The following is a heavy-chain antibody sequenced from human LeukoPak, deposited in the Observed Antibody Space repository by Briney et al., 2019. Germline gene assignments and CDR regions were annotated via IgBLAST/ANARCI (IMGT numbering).Heavy chain of an antibody. J-gene: IGHJ5*02. CDR1: GYTFTTYG. D-gene: IGHD3-16*01. V-gene: IGHV1-18*01. CDR3: ARTSHESVLYWSDP. Sequence: ASVRVSCKASGYTFTTYGIGWVRQAPGQGLEWMGWISGYNGNTNYAQKFQGRVTMTTDTSTSTAYMELRSLRSDDTAVYYCARTSHESVLYWSDPWGQGTLVNVSS. CDR2: ISGYNGNT.